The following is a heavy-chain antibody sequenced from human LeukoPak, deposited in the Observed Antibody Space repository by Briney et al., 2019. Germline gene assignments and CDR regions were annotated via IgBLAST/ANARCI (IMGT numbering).Heavy chain of an antibody. CDR2: IYHSGST. V-gene: IGHV4-30-2*01. Sequence: PSQTLSLTCAVSGGSISSGGYSWSCIRQPPGKGLESIGYIYHSGSTYYNPSLKSRVTISVDRSKNQFSLKLSSVTAADMAVYYCARGYCSSTSCQPYYFDYWGQGTLVTVSS. D-gene: IGHD2-2*01. CDR1: GGSISSGGYS. CDR3: ARGYCSSTSCQPYYFDY. J-gene: IGHJ4*02.